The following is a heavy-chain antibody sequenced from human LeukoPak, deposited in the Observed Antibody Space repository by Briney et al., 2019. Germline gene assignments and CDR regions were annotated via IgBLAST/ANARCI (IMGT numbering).Heavy chain of an antibody. D-gene: IGHD5-18*01. CDR1: GFTFSSYS. J-gene: IGHJ4*02. CDR2: ISSSSSYI. V-gene: IGHV3-21*01. Sequence: PGGSLRLSCAASGFTFSSYSMNWVRQAPGKGLEWVSSISSSSSYIYYADSVKGRFTISRDNAKNSLYLQMNSLRAEDTAVYYCARDVGIQLWFIDPVHFDYWGQGTLVTVSS. CDR3: ARDVGIQLWFIDPVHFDY.